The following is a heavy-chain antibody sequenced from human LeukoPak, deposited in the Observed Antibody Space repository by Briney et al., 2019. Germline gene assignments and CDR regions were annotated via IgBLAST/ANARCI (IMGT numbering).Heavy chain of an antibody. Sequence: ASVKVSCKASGGTFSSYAISWVRQAPGLGLEWMGGIIPIFGTANYAQKFQGRVTITADESTSTAYMELSSLRSEDTAVYYCARSITMIVVDLSEGWFDPWGQGTLVTVSS. J-gene: IGHJ5*02. D-gene: IGHD3-22*01. CDR3: ARSITMIVVDLSEGWFDP. V-gene: IGHV1-69*13. CDR2: IIPIFGTA. CDR1: GGTFSSYA.